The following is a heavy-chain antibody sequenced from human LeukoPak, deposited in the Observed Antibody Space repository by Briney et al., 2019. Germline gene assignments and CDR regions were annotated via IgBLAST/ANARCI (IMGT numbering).Heavy chain of an antibody. CDR3: AKDADERHSGAIEWYFGY. Sequence: GGSLRLSCVVSGFTLTNYDISWVRQAPGKGLEWVSLVSRGGGAPYYADSVKGRFTVSRDISRNTVYLQMNSLRAEETAIYFCAKDADERHSGAIEWYFGYWGQG. CDR1: GFTLTNYD. CDR2: VSRGGGAP. J-gene: IGHJ4*02. D-gene: IGHD6-25*01. V-gene: IGHV3-23*01.